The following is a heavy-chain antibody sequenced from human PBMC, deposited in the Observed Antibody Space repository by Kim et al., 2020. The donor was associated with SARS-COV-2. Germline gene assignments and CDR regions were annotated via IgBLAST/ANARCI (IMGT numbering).Heavy chain of an antibody. CDR1: GFSFSSYW. CDR3: ARDNVGGVAAHDAVNL. J-gene: IGHJ3*01. V-gene: IGHV3-7*01. Sequence: GGSLRLSCEASGFSFSSYWMSWVRQTPGQGLEWVGCIRKDGSEIHYVDSVKGRFTISRDNAESTVYLQMNSLRAEDTAVYYCARDNVGGVAAHDAVNLWGRGTVVTVSS. CDR2: IRKDGSEI. D-gene: IGHD6-19*01.